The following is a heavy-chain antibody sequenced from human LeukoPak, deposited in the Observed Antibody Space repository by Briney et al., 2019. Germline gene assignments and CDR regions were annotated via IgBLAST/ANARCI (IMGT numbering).Heavy chain of an antibody. J-gene: IGHJ4*02. CDR1: GGTFSSYA. D-gene: IGHD3-9*01. Sequence: SVKVSCKASGGTFSSYAISWVRQAPGQGLEWMGGIIPIFGTANYAQKFQGRVTITADESTSTAYMELSSLRSEDTAVYYCARSGELRYFDPSEPFDYWGQGTLVTVSS. CDR2: IIPIFGTA. CDR3: ARSGELRYFDPSEPFDY. V-gene: IGHV1-69*13.